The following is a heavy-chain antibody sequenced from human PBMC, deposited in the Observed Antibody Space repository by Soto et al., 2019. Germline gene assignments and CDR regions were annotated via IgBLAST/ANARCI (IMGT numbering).Heavy chain of an antibody. D-gene: IGHD2-2*01. CDR3: ARDRDIVVVPAAFYYYYYGMDV. CDR2: INPSGGST. J-gene: IGHJ6*02. Sequence: GASVKVSCKASGYTFTSCYMHWVRQAPGQGLEWMGIINPSGGSTSYAQKFQGRVTMTRDTSTSTVYVELSSLRSEDTAVYYCARDRDIVVVPAAFYYYYYGMDVWGQGTTVTVSS. V-gene: IGHV1-46*01. CDR1: GYTFTSCY.